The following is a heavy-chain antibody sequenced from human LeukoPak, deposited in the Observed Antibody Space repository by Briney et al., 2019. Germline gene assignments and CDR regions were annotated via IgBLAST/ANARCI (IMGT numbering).Heavy chain of an antibody. D-gene: IGHD3-9*01. CDR2: ITGSDGSS. CDR1: GFTFTNYA. V-gene: IGHV3-23*01. CDR3: AKWGDYDILTGYYVPDY. Sequence: GTSLRLSCVASGFTFTNYAMSWVRQAPGKGLEWVSAITGSDGSSYYADSVKGRFTISRDNSKNTLYLQVNSLRAEDTAVYYCAKWGDYDILTGYYVPDYWGQGTLITVSS. J-gene: IGHJ4*02.